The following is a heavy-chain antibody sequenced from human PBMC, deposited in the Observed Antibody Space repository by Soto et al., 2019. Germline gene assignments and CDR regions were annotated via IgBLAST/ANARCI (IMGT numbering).Heavy chain of an antibody. CDR2: ISSSSSTI. V-gene: IGHV3-48*02. J-gene: IGHJ6*02. Sequence: PGGSLRLSCAASGFTFSSYSMNWVRQAPGKGLEWVSYISSSSSTIYYADSVKGRFTISRDNAKNSLYLQMNSLRDEDTAVYYSARDGAGSSGWYGELKRYGMDVWGQGTTVTVSS. CDR3: ARDGAGSSGWYGELKRYGMDV. CDR1: GFTFSSYS. D-gene: IGHD6-19*01.